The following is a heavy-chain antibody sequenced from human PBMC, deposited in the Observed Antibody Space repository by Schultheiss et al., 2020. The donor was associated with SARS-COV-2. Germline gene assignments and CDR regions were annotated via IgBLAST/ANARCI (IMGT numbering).Heavy chain of an antibody. CDR2: ISAYNGNT. J-gene: IGHJ4*02. CDR1: GGTFSSYA. CDR3: ARDDAFDY. V-gene: IGHV1-18*01. Sequence: ASVKVSCKASGGTFSSYAISWVRQAPGQGLEWMGWISAYNGNTNYAQKLQGRVTMTRNTSISTAYMELSSLRSEDTAVYYCARDDAFDYWGQGTLVTVSS.